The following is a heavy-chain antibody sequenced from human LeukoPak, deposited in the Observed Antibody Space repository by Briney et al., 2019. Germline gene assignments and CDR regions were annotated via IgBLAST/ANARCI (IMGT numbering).Heavy chain of an antibody. D-gene: IGHD4-17*01. V-gene: IGHV3-43D*03. J-gene: IGHJ4*02. CDR3: VKALEGRGYGDYAFDY. Sequence: SRGSLRLSCAASGFRFDDHAMRWVRQAPGKGLECVSLISWDGSDTYYSDSVEGRFTISRDNSKDSLSLQMNSLRSEDTAFYYCVKALEGRGYGDYAFDYWGQGTLVTVSS. CDR1: GFRFDDHA. CDR2: ISWDGSDT.